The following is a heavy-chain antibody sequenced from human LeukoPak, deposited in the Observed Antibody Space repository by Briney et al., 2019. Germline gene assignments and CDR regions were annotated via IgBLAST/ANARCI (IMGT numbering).Heavy chain of an antibody. D-gene: IGHD1-14*01. V-gene: IGHV1-8*01. Sequence: INXXRQATGXXLXWMGWMNPNSGNTGYAQKFQGRVTMTRNTSISTAYMELSSLRSEDTAVYYCAREDRTDYYYYGMDVWGQGTTVTVSS. J-gene: IGHJ6*02. CDR3: AREDRTDYYYYGMDV. CDR2: MNPNSGNT.